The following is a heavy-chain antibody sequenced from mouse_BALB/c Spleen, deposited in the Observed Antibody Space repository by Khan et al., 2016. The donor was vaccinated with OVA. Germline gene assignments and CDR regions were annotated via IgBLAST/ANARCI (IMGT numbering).Heavy chain of an antibody. V-gene: IGHV5-12-1*01. Sequence: EVELVESGGGLVKPGGSLKLSCTASGFTFSSYDMSWVRQTPEKRLEWVAYINSGGDTTYSPHTVKGRFTISRDNAKNTLYLQMSSLKSEDTAIYYCTRRPGYVDVWGAGTTVTVSS. CDR2: INSGGDTT. CDR1: GFTFSSYD. J-gene: IGHJ1*01. CDR3: TRRPGYVDV.